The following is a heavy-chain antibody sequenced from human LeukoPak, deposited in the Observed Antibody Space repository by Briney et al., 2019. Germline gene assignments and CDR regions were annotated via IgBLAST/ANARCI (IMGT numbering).Heavy chain of an antibody. Sequence: ASVKVSCKASGYTFPSYGISWVRQAPGQGLEWMGWISAYNGNTNYAQKLQGRVTMTTDASTSTAYMELRSLRSDDTAVYYCARRDGSSGYYYLDYWGQGTLVTVSS. V-gene: IGHV1-18*01. D-gene: IGHD3-22*01. CDR1: GYTFPSYG. CDR2: ISAYNGNT. CDR3: ARRDGSSGYYYLDY. J-gene: IGHJ4*02.